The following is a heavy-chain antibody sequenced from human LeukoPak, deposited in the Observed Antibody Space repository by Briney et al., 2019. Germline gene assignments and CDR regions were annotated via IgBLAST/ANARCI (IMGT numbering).Heavy chain of an antibody. CDR1: GCTFSSYE. J-gene: IGHJ5*02. CDR2: ISSSGSTI. Sequence: GGSLRLSCAASGCTFSSYEMNWVRQAPGKGLEWVSYISSSGSTIYYADSVKGRFTISRDNAKNSLYLQMNSLRAEDTAVYYCARVGVPAARRGWFDPWGQGTLVTVSS. D-gene: IGHD2-2*01. V-gene: IGHV3-48*03. CDR3: ARVGVPAARRGWFDP.